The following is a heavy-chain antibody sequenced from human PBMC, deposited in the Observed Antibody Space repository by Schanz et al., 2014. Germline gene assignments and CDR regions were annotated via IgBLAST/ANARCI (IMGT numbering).Heavy chain of an antibody. CDR3: ARIGGSVFDY. CDR1: GFTFSTHA. V-gene: IGHV3-48*04. Sequence: EVQLVESGGGLVQPGGSLRLSCAASGFTFSTHAMSWVRQAPGRGLEWVSYIGNGGVTIYYADSVKGRFTISRDNSKNSLYLQMNSLRAEDTAVYYCARIGGSVFDYWAQGTLVTVSS. D-gene: IGHD3-10*01. J-gene: IGHJ4*02. CDR2: IGNGGVTI.